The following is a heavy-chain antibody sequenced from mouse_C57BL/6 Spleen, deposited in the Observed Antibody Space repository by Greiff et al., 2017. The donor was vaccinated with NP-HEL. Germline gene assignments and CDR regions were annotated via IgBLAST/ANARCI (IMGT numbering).Heavy chain of an antibody. CDR2: INPNNGGT. CDR1: GYTFTDYY. D-gene: IGHD4-1*02. Sequence: VQLQQSGPELVKPGASVKISCKASGYTFTDYYMNWVKQSHGKSLEWIGDINPNNGGTSYNQKFKGKATLTVDKSSSTAYMELRSLTSEDSAVYYCATQLGPPFDYWGQGTTLTVSS. J-gene: IGHJ2*01. V-gene: IGHV1-26*01. CDR3: ATQLGPPFDY.